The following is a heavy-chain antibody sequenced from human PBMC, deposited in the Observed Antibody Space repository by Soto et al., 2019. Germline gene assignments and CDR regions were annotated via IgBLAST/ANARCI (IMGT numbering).Heavy chain of an antibody. D-gene: IGHD7-27*01. J-gene: IGHJ6*02. CDR2: IYWNDDK. Sequence: QITLKESGPTLVKPTQTLTLTCTLSGFSLNTGGGGVVWIRQPPGKALEWLALIYWNDDKRYSPSLKSRLTITQDTSRNQVVLTTTNMDPVDTATYYCARRPNWGMEGLGAWGQGTTVTVSS. CDR3: ARRPNWGMEGLGA. CDR1: GFSLNTGGGG. V-gene: IGHV2-5*01.